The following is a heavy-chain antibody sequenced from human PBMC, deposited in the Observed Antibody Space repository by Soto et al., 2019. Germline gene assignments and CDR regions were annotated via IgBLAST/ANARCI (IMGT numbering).Heavy chain of an antibody. CDR3: ARDWEFGY. CDR2: INPSGDSI. D-gene: IGHD1-26*01. J-gene: IGHJ4*02. CDR1: GYTFPNYY. Sequence: ASVKVSCKASGYTFPNYYMHWVRQAPGQGLEWMGVINPSGDSITYAQKFQGRVTMTKDRSTSTLFMAVSSRRSEDTAVYFCARDWEFGYWGQGTLVTVSS. V-gene: IGHV1-46*01.